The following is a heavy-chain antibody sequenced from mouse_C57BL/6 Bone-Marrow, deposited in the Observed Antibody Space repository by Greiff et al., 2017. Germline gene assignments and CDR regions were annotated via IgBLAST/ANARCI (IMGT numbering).Heavy chain of an antibody. CDR1: GYTFTDYE. Sequence: VQLQRSGAELVRPGASVTRSCKASGYTFTDYEMHWVKQTPVHGLEGIGAIDPEPGGTAYNKKFKGKAILTADKSSSTAYMELRSLTSEDSAVYYCTRLYLAWFAYWGQGTLVTVSA. D-gene: IGHD1-1*01. CDR3: TRLYLAWFAY. V-gene: IGHV1-15*01. J-gene: IGHJ3*01. CDR2: IDPEPGGT.